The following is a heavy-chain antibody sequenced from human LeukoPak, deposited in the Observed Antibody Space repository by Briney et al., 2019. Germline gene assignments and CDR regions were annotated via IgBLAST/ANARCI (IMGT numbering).Heavy chain of an antibody. CDR3: TRRAARWQFDL. CDR1: GFNFDDYA. Sequence: GGSLRLSCAVSGFNFDDYAMHWVRQAPGRGLEWVSGINWKTGNGIFADSVKGRFTISRDNAKNSLYLQMSSLRAEDTALYYCTRRAARWQFDLWGRGTLLTVSS. D-gene: IGHD5-24*01. CDR2: INWKTGNG. J-gene: IGHJ2*01. V-gene: IGHV3-9*01.